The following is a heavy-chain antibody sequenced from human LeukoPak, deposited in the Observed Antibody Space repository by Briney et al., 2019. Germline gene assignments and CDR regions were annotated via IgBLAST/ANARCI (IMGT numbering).Heavy chain of an antibody. V-gene: IGHV3-7*01. CDR3: ARGGEVHYFDY. CDR1: GFTFSSYW. J-gene: IGHJ4*02. Sequence: HTGGSLRLSCAASGFTFSSYWMSWVRQAPGKGLQWVANIKQDGSEKYYVDSVKGRFTISRDNAKNSLYLQMNSLRAEDTAVYYCARGGEVHYFDYWGQGTLVTVSS. CDR2: IKQDGSEK.